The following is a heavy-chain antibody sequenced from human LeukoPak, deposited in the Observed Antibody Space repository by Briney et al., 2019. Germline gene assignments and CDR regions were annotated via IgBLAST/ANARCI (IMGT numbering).Heavy chain of an antibody. J-gene: IGHJ4*02. CDR3: AYCSGSYYYYFDY. D-gene: IGHD3-10*02. CDR1: GYSFTNYW. V-gene: IGHV5-51*01. Sequence: GESLKISCKGSGYSFTNYWIGWVRQMPGKGLEWMGIIYPGDSDTRYSPSFQGQVTLSVDKSISTAYLQWSSLKASDTAMYYCAYCSGSYYYYFDYWGQGTLVTVSS. CDR2: IYPGDSDT.